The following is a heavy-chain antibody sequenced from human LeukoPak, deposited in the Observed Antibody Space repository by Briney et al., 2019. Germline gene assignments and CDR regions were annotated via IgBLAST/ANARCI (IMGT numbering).Heavy chain of an antibody. J-gene: IGHJ5*02. V-gene: IGHV4-34*01. CDR3: ARDRPQTFLAARVVRWFDP. Sequence: SETLSLTCAVYGGSFSGYYWSWIRQPPGKGLEWIGEINHSGSTNYNPSLKSRVTISVDTSKNQFSLKLSSVTAADTAVYYCARDRPQTFLAARVVRWFDPWGQGTLVTVSS. CDR2: INHSGST. D-gene: IGHD6-6*01. CDR1: GGSFSGYY.